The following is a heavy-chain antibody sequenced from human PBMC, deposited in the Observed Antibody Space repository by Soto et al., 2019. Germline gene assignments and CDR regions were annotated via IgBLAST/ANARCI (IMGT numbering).Heavy chain of an antibody. Sequence: GGSLRLSCAASGFTFSSYAVSWVRQAPGKGPEWVSSISGSGSTIYYADSVKGRFTISRDNSKNTLYLQMSSLRAEDTAVYYCAKVFYYYDSSGYYYFDYWGQGTLVTVSS. D-gene: IGHD3-22*01. CDR3: AKVFYYYDSSGYYYFDY. CDR2: ISGSGSTI. V-gene: IGHV3-23*01. CDR1: GFTFSSYA. J-gene: IGHJ4*02.